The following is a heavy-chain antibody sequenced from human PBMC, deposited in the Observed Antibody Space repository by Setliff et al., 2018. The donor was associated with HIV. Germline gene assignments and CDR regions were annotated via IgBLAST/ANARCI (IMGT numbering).Heavy chain of an antibody. V-gene: IGHV4-34*01. CDR1: GGSFSGHY. CDR3: ARGGGSLAARPSRYSFYYMDV. D-gene: IGHD6-6*01. Sequence: SETLSLTCAVYGGSFSGHYWTWIRQPPGKGLEWIGEINHSGLSNFNPSLKSRLSIPVDTPRNQFSLKLTSVTATDTAVYYCARGGGSLAARPSRYSFYYMDVWGKGTTVTVSS. CDR2: INHSGLS. J-gene: IGHJ6*03.